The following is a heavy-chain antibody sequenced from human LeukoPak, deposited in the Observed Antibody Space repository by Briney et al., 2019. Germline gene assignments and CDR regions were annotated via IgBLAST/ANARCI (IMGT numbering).Heavy chain of an antibody. CDR3: ARLNHRTVFWFDP. J-gene: IGHJ5*02. Sequence: ASVKVSCKASGYTFTGYYMHWVRQAPGQGLEWMGWINPNSGGTNYAQKFQGRVTMTRGTSISTAYMELSRLRSDDTAVYYCARLNHRTVFWFDPWGQGTLVTVSS. D-gene: IGHD1-14*01. V-gene: IGHV1-2*02. CDR1: GYTFTGYY. CDR2: INPNSGGT.